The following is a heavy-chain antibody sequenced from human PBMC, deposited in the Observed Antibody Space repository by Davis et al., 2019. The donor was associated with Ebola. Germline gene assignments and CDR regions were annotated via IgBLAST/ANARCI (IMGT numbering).Heavy chain of an antibody. CDR3: ARDPGNYYYGSGSLDY. D-gene: IGHD3-10*01. J-gene: IGHJ4*02. CDR2: IYYSGST. V-gene: IGHV4-59*01. CDR1: GGSISSYY. Sequence: MPSETLSLTCTVSGGSISSYYWSWIRQPPGKGLEWIGYIYYSGSTNYNPSLKSRVTISVDTSKNQFSLKLSSVTAADTAVYFCARDPGNYYYGSGSLDYWGQGTLVTVSS.